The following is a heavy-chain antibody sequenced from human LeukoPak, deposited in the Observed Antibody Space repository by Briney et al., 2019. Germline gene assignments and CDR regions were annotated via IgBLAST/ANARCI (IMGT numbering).Heavy chain of an antibody. D-gene: IGHD3-22*01. J-gene: IGHJ3*02. CDR1: GFTFSSYG. CDR2: ISYDGSNK. Sequence: GGSLRLSCATSGFTFSSYGIHWVRQAPGKGLEWVAVISYDGSNKYYADSVKGRFTISRDNSKDTLYLQMNSLRVEDTAVYYCAKDRSTYYYDSSGFYPDAFDIWGQGTMVTVSS. V-gene: IGHV3-30*18. CDR3: AKDRSTYYYDSSGFYPDAFDI.